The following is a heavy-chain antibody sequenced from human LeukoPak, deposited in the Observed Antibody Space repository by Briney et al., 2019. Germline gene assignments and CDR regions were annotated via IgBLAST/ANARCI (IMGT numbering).Heavy chain of an antibody. CDR3: ARDPREDYYDSSGAFDI. Sequence: SVKVSCKASGGTFSSYAISWVRQAPGQGLEWMGRIIPIFGIANYAQKFQGRVTITADKSTSTAYMELSSPRSEDTAVYYCARDPREDYYDSSGAFDIWGQGTMVTVSS. CDR1: GGTFSSYA. D-gene: IGHD3-22*01. J-gene: IGHJ3*02. V-gene: IGHV1-69*04. CDR2: IIPIFGIA.